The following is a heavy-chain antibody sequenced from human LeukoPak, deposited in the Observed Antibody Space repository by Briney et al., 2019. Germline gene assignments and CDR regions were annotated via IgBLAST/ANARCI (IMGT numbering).Heavy chain of an antibody. Sequence: ASVKASCKASGYTFTRLDINWVQQTTGQVLEWMGWMNPNSGNKGYAQKFQGRFTMTMNTSTSTAYMELTSLTSEDTAVYYCARGQKSSGYWFDPWGQGTLVTVSS. CDR1: GYTFTRLD. V-gene: IGHV1-8*01. D-gene: IGHD3-22*01. CDR2: MNPNSGNK. CDR3: ARGQKSSGYWFDP. J-gene: IGHJ5*02.